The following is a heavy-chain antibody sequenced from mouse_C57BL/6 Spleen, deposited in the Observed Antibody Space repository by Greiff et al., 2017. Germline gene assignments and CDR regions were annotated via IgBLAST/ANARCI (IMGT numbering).Heavy chain of an antibody. J-gene: IGHJ2*01. CDR2: ISGGGGNT. D-gene: IGHD2-1*01. CDR1: GFTFSSYT. V-gene: IGHV5-9*01. CDR3: ARQGLYYGKRGYYFDY. Sequence: EVQRVESGGGLVKPGGSLKLSCAASGFTFSSYTMSWVRQTPEKRLEWVATISGGGGNTYYPDSVKGRFTISRDNAKNTLYLQMSSLRSEDTALYYCARQGLYYGKRGYYFDYWGQGTTLTVSS.